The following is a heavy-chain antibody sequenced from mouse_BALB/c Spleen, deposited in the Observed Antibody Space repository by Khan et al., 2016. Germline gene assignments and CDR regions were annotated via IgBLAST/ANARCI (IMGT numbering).Heavy chain of an antibody. D-gene: IGHD2-1*01. CDR2: VNPNNGGT. J-gene: IGHJ2*01. V-gene: IGHV1-26*01. CDR3: ASMWGHYVW. Sequence: VQLQQSGPDLVKPGASVNISCKASGYSFTGYYMNRVKESHGKRLEWIGRVNPNNGGTSYNQKFQGKDILTVAKSPRIANMELRSLTSEDSAVDYCASMWGHYVWWGQVTALIVS. CDR1: GYSFTGYY.